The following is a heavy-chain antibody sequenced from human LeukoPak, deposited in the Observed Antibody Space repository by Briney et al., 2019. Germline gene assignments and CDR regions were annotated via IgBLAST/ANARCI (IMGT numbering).Heavy chain of an antibody. V-gene: IGHV1-69*06. Sequence: SVKVSCKASGYTFTSYAISWVRQAPGQGLEWMGGIIPIFGTANYAQKFQGRVTITADKSTSTAYMELSSLRSEDTAVYYCARLYCSGGSCYNSGSHWGQGTLVTVSS. D-gene: IGHD2-15*01. J-gene: IGHJ4*02. CDR1: GYTFTSYA. CDR2: IIPIFGTA. CDR3: ARLYCSGGSCYNSGSH.